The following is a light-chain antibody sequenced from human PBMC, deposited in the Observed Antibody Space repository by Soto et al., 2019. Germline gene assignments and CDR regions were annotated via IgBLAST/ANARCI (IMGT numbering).Light chain of an antibody. CDR1: QTVGKNF. CDR3: QQYAASPRT. CDR2: GAS. V-gene: IGKV3-20*01. Sequence: EIVLTQSPGTLSLSPGERATLSCRASQTVGKNFLAWYQQKPGQAPRFLIYGASSRATGIPDRFSGSGSGTDFTLTISRLEPEDFAVYYCQQYAASPRTFGQRTQVEIK. J-gene: IGKJ1*01.